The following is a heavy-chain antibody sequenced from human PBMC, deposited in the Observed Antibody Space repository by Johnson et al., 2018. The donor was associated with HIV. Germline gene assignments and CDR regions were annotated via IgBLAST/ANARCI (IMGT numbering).Heavy chain of an antibody. D-gene: IGHD5-18*01. Sequence: QVQLVESGGGVVQPGRSLRLSCAASGFTFSNYAMHWVRQAPGKGLEWVAAMSHDGSDKYYVDSVKGRFTISRDNSRNTLYLQMTKLRTEETAVYYCAKGEAQEGWIQLWSYAFDFWGRGTMVTVSS. CDR1: GFTFSNYA. V-gene: IGHV3-30*18. CDR3: AKGEAQEGWIQLWSYAFDF. CDR2: MSHDGSDK. J-gene: IGHJ3*01.